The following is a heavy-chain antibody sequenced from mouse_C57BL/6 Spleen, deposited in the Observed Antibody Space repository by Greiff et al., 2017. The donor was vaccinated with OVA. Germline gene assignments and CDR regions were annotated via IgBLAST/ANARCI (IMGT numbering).Heavy chain of an antibody. Sequence: EVQLVESGTVLARPGASVKMSCKTSGYTFTSYWMHWVKQRPGQGLAWIGAIYPGNSDTSYNQKFKGKAKLTAVTSASTAYMELSSLTNEDSAVYYCTIYYGNYGDFDYWGQGTTLTVSS. CDR3: TIYYGNYGDFDY. V-gene: IGHV1-5*01. J-gene: IGHJ2*01. CDR2: IYPGNSDT. D-gene: IGHD2-1*01. CDR1: GYTFTSYW.